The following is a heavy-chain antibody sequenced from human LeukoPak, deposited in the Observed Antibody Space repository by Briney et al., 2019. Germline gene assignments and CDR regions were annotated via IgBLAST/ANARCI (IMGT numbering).Heavy chain of an antibody. CDR3: ASLGSGSYYPFDAFDI. D-gene: IGHD3-10*01. CDR1: GYSFTSYW. Sequence: GESLKISCKGSGYSFTSYWIGWVRQMPGKGLEWMGIIYPGDSDTRYSPSFQGQVTISADKSISTAYLQWSSLKASDTAMYYCASLGSGSYYPFDAFDIWGQGTLVTVSS. V-gene: IGHV5-51*01. CDR2: IYPGDSDT. J-gene: IGHJ4*02.